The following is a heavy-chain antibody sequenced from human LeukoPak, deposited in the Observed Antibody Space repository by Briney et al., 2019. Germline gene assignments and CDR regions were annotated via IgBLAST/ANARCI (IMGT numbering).Heavy chain of an antibody. J-gene: IGHJ4*02. V-gene: IGHV4-59*01. Sequence: SETLSLTCTVSGGSISSYYWSWIRQPPGKGLEWIGYIYYSGSTNYNPSLKSRVTISVDTSKNQFSLKLSSVTAADTAVYYCASLHSYDSSGYYGYWGQGTLVTVSS. CDR3: ASLHSYDSSGYYGY. CDR1: GGSISSYY. CDR2: IYYSGST. D-gene: IGHD3-22*01.